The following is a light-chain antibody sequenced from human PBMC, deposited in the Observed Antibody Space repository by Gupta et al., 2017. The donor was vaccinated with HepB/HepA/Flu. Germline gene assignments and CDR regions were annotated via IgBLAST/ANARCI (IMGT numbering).Light chain of an antibody. V-gene: IGLV3-25*03. Sequence: SYELTQPPSVSVSPGQTARITCSGDALPKKYAYWYKQKPGQAPVLVIYKDNERPSGIPERFACYSAGTIVKWIIRGVQAEDEAYYYGQSGDSRGTHHVFGGGTNLTVI. CDR1: ALPKKY. CDR3: QSGDSRGTHHV. J-gene: IGLJ3*02. CDR2: KDN.